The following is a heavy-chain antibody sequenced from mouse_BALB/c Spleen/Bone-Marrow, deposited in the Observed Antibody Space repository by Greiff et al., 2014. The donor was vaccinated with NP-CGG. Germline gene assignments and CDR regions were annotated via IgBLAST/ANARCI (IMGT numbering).Heavy chain of an antibody. J-gene: IGHJ3*01. D-gene: IGHD2-1*01. V-gene: IGHV1S137*01. Sequence: QVQLQQSGAELVRPGVSVKISCKGSGYTFTDYAMHWVKQSHAKSLEWIGVISTYYGDASYNQKFKGKATMTVDKSSSTAYMEPARLTSEDSAIYYCAREGGNFPWFAYWGQGTLVTVSA. CDR2: ISTYYGDA. CDR1: GYTFTDYA. CDR3: AREGGNFPWFAY.